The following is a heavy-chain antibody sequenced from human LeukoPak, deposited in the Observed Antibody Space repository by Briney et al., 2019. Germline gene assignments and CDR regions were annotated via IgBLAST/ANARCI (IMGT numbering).Heavy chain of an antibody. CDR1: GFSFSSYW. Sequence: GGSLRLSCTASGFSFSSYWMHWVRQAPGKGLVWVSRINSAGISTNYADSVKGRFTISRDNAKDTLYLQMNSLRAEDTAIYYCGRDIATAVDYWGLGTLVTVSS. V-gene: IGHV3-74*01. CDR2: INSAGIST. D-gene: IGHD6-13*01. J-gene: IGHJ4*02. CDR3: GRDIATAVDY.